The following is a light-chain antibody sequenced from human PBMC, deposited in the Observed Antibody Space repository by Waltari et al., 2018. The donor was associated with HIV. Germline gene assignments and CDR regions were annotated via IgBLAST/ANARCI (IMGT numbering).Light chain of an antibody. CDR2: GAY. J-gene: IGKJ2*01. V-gene: IGKV3-20*01. CDR1: ETVTSSY. CDR3: QQHGDSLT. Sequence: EIVLTQSPGTLSLSPGESATLSCRASETVTSSYLAWYQQKPGQAPRLLLYGAYSRATGIPDRFTGGGSGTDFTLTISSLEPEDFAVYYCQQHGDSLTFGQGTKLEIK.